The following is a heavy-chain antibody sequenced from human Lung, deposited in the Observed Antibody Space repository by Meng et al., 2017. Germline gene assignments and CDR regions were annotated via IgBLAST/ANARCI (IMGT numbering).Heavy chain of an antibody. Sequence: QVQVPQWGAGLLKPSATLSLTCVVSGGSFSDYYWSWIRQPPGKGLEWIGEINHSGSTNYNPSLESRATISVDTSQNNLSLKLSSVTAADSAVYYCARGPTTMAHDFDYWGQGTLVTVSS. CDR1: GGSFSDYY. V-gene: IGHV4-34*01. D-gene: IGHD4-11*01. CDR3: ARGPTTMAHDFDY. CDR2: INHSGST. J-gene: IGHJ4*02.